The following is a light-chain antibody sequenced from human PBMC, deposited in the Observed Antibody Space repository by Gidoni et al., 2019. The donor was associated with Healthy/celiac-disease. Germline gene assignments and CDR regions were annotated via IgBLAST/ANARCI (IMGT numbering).Light chain of an antibody. V-gene: IGKV3-15*01. CDR2: GAS. CDR3: QQHNNWPQT. Sequence: EIVMTQSPATLSVSPGERATLSCRASQSVNRNLAWYQQKPGQAPRLLIYGASTRATSVPARFSGSGSGTEFTLTISSLQSEDFAVYYCQQHNNWPQTFGQGTKVEIK. J-gene: IGKJ1*01. CDR1: QSVNRN.